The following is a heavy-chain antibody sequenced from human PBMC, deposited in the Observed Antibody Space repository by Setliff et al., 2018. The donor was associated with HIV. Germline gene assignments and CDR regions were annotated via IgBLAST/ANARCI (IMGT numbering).Heavy chain of an antibody. V-gene: IGHV4-4*07. J-gene: IGHJ3*02. CDR1: GGSMSTYY. CDR2: VYTSGST. Sequence: SETLSLTCSVSGGSMSTYYWSWIRQPAGKRLEWIGRVYTSGSTIYNPSLRSRVTMSVDTSKSQFSLKLNSVAAADTAVYYCARVFPPIRGAPFGTPPGAFDIWG. CDR3: ARVFPPIRGAPFGTPPGAFDI. D-gene: IGHD2-15*01.